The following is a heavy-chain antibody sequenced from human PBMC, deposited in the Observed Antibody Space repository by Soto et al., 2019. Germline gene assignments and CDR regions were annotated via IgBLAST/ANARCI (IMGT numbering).Heavy chain of an antibody. J-gene: IGHJ4*02. CDR1: GYTFTSYA. V-gene: IGHV1-3*01. CDR2: INAGNGNT. CDR3: ARDSDYYGSGSYPFDY. D-gene: IGHD3-10*01. Sequence: ASVKVSCKASGYTFTSYAMHWVRQAPGQRLEWMGWINAGNGNTKYSQKFQGRVTITRDTSASTAYMELSSLRSEDTAVYYCARDSDYYGSGSYPFDYWGQGTLVTVSS.